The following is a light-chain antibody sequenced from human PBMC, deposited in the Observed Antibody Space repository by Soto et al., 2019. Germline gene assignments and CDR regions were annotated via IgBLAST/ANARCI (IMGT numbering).Light chain of an antibody. CDR3: QQRSNGQVT. J-gene: IGKJ4*01. CDR1: QSVSSY. Sequence: EIVLTQSPATLSLSPGERATLSCRASQSVSSYLAWYQQKPGQAPRLLIYDASNRATGIPARFSGSGSGTDFTLAISSLEREDFAVYYCQQRSNGQVTFGGGTKVEIK. CDR2: DAS. V-gene: IGKV3-11*01.